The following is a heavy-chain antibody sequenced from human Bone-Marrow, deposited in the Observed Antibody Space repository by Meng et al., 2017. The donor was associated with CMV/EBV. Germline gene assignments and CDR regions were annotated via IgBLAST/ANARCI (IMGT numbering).Heavy chain of an antibody. CDR1: GFTFTTYE. J-gene: IGHJ4*02. D-gene: IGHD3-3*01. Sequence: GGSLRLSCAASGFTFTTYEMNWVRQAPGKGLERVSYISSDGGTIYYADSVRGRFTLSRDNAKNSLHLQMNSLRAEDTAVYYCARELGGGFWSGYFDYWGQGTLVTVSS. CDR3: ARELGGGFWSGYFDY. V-gene: IGHV3-48*03. CDR2: ISSDGGTI.